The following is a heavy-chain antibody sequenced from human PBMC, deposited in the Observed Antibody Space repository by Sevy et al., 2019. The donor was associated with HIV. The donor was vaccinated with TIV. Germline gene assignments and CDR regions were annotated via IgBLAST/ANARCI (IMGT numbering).Heavy chain of an antibody. V-gene: IGHV3-30-3*01. CDR1: GFTFSSYA. J-gene: IGHJ4*02. Sequence: GGSLRLSCAASGFTFSSYAMRWVRRAPGKGLEWVAVISYDGGNKYYADSVKGRFTISRDNSKNTLYLQMNNLSAEDTAVYYCARDGKKTEVQGVISRIAIPRTDYWGQGTLVTVSS. CDR2: ISYDGGNK. D-gene: IGHD3-10*01. CDR3: ARDGKKTEVQGVISRIAIPRTDY.